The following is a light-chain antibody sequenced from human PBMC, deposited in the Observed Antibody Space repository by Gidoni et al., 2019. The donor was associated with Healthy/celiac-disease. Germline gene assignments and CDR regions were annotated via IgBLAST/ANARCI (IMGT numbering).Light chain of an antibody. Sequence: DIQMTQSPSSLSASVGDRVTITCQASQDISNYLNWYQQKTGKAPKLLIYDASNLETGVPSRFSGSGYGTDFTFTISSLNPEDIATYYCQQYDNLLLLTFGGGTKVEIK. J-gene: IGKJ4*01. CDR3: QQYDNLLLLT. V-gene: IGKV1-33*01. CDR1: QDISNY. CDR2: DAS.